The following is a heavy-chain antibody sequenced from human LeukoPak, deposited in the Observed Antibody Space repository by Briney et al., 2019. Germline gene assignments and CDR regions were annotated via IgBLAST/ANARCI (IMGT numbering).Heavy chain of an antibody. CDR1: GYTFTSYD. CDR3: ARGRSTGYPYYFEY. V-gene: IGHV1-8*03. CDR2: MNPNSGST. J-gene: IGHJ4*02. D-gene: IGHD5-12*01. Sequence: AASVKVSCEASGYTFTSYDINWVRQATGQGLEWMGWMNPNSGSTGYAQKFRGRVTITRNTSISTAYMELSGLRSEDTAVYYCARGRSTGYPYYFEYWGQGTLVTVSS.